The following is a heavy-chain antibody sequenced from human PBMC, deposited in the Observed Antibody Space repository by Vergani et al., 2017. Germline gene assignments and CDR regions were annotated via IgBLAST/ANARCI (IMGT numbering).Heavy chain of an antibody. D-gene: IGHD2-2*01. CDR3: ASPGGYCPSTSCYCAFDI. CDR1: GGTFSSYA. CDR2: IIPIFGTE. Sequence: QVQRVQSGAEVKKPGSSVKVSCKASGGTFSSYAISWVRQAHGQGLEWMGGIIPIFGTENYAQKFQGRVTFTADESTRTAYMELSSLRSEATAVYYCASPGGYCPSTSCYCAFDIWGQGTMVTVSS. J-gene: IGHJ3*02. V-gene: IGHV1-69*01.